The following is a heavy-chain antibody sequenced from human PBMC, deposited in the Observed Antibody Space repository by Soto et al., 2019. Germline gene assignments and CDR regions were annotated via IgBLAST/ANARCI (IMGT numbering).Heavy chain of an antibody. J-gene: IGHJ6*02. CDR1: GFTFSSYG. CDR3: ARDSKGYYGTGYYYGMDV. D-gene: IGHD3-3*01. CDR2: IWYDGSNK. V-gene: IGHV3-33*01. Sequence: GESLKISCAASGFTFSSYGMHWVRQAPGKGLEWVAVIWYDGSNKYYADSVKGRFTISRDNSKNTLYLQMNSLRAEDTAVYYCARDSKGYYGTGYYYGMDVWGQGTTVTVSS.